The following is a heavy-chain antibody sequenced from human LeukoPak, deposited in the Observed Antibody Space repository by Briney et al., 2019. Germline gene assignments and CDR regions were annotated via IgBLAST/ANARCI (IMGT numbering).Heavy chain of an antibody. CDR2: INHSGST. D-gene: IGHD4-11*01. V-gene: IGHV4-34*01. J-gene: IGHJ5*02. Sequence: SETLSLTCAVYGGSFSGYYWSWIRQPPGKGLEWIGEINHSGSTNYNPSLKSRVTISVDTSKNQFSLKLGSVTAADTAVYYCARYRQLQSNNWFDPWGQGTLVTVSS. CDR1: GGSFSGYY. CDR3: ARYRQLQSNNWFDP.